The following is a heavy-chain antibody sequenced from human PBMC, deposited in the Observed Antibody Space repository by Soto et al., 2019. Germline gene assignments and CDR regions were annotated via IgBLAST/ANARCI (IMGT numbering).Heavy chain of an antibody. Sequence: EVQLVESGGGLVQPGRSLRLSCAASGFTFDDYAMHWVRQAPGKGLEWVSGISWNSGSIGYADSVKSRFTISRDNAKNSLYLQMNSLRAEDTALYYCAKSAEGYYNAKYYFDYWGQGTLVTVSS. D-gene: IGHD3-9*01. CDR1: GFTFDDYA. V-gene: IGHV3-9*01. CDR2: ISWNSGSI. J-gene: IGHJ4*02. CDR3: AKSAEGYYNAKYYFDY.